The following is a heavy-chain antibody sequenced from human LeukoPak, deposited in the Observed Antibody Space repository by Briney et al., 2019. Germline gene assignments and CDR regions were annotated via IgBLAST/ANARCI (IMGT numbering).Heavy chain of an antibody. J-gene: IGHJ4*02. CDR1: GGSISSYY. CDR2: IYYSGST. V-gene: IGHV4-59*12. Sequence: SETLSLTCTVSGGSISSYYWSWIRQPPGKGLEWIGYIYYSGSTNYNPSLKSRVTISVDTSKNQFSLKLSSVTAADTAVYYCARERITMVRGVINEFDYWGQGTLVTVSS. D-gene: IGHD3-10*01. CDR3: ARERITMVRGVINEFDY.